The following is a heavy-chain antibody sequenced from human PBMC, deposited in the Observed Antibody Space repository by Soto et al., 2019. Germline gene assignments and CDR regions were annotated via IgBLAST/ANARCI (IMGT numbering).Heavy chain of an antibody. CDR2: INPSGGST. CDR3: ARDLVVRGVINYGMDV. D-gene: IGHD3-10*01. V-gene: IGHV1-46*03. Sequence: VASVKVSCKASGYTFTSYYMHWVRQAPGQGLEWMGIINPSGGSTSYAQKFQGRVTMTRDTSTSTVYMELSSLRSEDTAVYYCARDLVVRGVINYGMDVWGQGTTVTVSS. J-gene: IGHJ6*02. CDR1: GYTFTSYY.